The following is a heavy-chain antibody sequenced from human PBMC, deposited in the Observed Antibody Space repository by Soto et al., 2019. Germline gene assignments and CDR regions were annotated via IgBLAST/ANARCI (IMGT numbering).Heavy chain of an antibody. Sequence: QVQLVESGGGVVQPGRSLRLSCAASGFTFSSYGMHWVRQAPGKGLEWVAVISYDGSNKYYADSVKGRFTISRDNSKNTLYLQMNSLRAEDTAVYYCAKDRFCSSTSCYNYYYYGMDVWGQGTTVTVSS. D-gene: IGHD2-2*02. CDR1: GFTFSSYG. V-gene: IGHV3-30*18. J-gene: IGHJ6*02. CDR2: ISYDGSNK. CDR3: AKDRFCSSTSCYNYYYYGMDV.